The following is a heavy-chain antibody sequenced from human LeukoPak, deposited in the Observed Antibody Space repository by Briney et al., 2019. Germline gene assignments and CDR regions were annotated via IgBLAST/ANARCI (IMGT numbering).Heavy chain of an antibody. CDR1: GFTFSSYG. Sequence: PGGVLRLSCAASGFTFSSYGMHWVRQAPGKGLEWVAVISYDGSNKYYADSVKGRFTISRDNSKNTLYLQMNSLRAEDTAVYYCAKDISPRGYSGYDFGLLVRSYYYYYGMDVWGQGTTVTVSS. V-gene: IGHV3-30*18. CDR2: ISYDGSNK. CDR3: AKDISPRGYSGYDFGLLVRSYYYYYGMDV. D-gene: IGHD5-12*01. J-gene: IGHJ6*02.